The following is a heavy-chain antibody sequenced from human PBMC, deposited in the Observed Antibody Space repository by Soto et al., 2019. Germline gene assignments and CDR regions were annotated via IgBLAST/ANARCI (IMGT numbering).Heavy chain of an antibody. CDR3: ARDLEVCSGGSCYTSFDY. CDR2: ISAYNGNT. J-gene: IGHJ4*02. D-gene: IGHD2-15*01. Sequence: ASVKVSCKASGYTFTSYGISWVRQAPGQGLEWMGWISAYNGNTNYAQKLQGRVTMTTDTSTSTAYMELRSLRSDDTAVYYCARDLEVCSGGSCYTSFDYGGQGTLVTVSS. V-gene: IGHV1-18*01. CDR1: GYTFTSYG.